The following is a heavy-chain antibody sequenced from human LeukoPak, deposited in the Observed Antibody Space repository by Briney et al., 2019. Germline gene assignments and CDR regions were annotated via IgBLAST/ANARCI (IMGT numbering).Heavy chain of an antibody. J-gene: IGHJ2*01. Sequence: GASVKVSCKASGYTFTDYNFSWVQQAPGQGLEWMGWISTYNGNTKYAQNLQGRVTMTTDTSTSTAYMELRSLRSDDTAVYYCARDLDWVFDLWGRGTLVTVPS. V-gene: IGHV1-18*01. CDR1: GYTFTDYN. CDR2: ISTYNGNT. CDR3: ARDLDWVFDL. D-gene: IGHD3-9*01.